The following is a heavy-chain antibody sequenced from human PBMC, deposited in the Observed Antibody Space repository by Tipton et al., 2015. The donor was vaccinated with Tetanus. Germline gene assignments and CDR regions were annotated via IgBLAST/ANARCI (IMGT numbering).Heavy chain of an antibody. Sequence: QLVQSGAEVKEPGESLKISCKGSGYVFTMYWIAWVRQMPGKGLEWMGLIYPGNSDTRYSPSFKGQVTISADKSISTAYLQGNSLEASDTAVYYCARHLGGLRRGLPGANWGQGTLVTVSS. CDR1: GYVFTMYW. D-gene: IGHD3-16*01. V-gene: IGHV5-51*01. CDR3: ARHLGGLRRGLPGAN. CDR2: IYPGNSDT. J-gene: IGHJ4*02.